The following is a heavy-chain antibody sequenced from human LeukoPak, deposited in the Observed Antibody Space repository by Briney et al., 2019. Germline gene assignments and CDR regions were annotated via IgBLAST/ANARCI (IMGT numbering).Heavy chain of an antibody. Sequence: GGSLRLSCAASGFTFSSYGMHWVRQAPGKGLEWVAVISYDGNNKCYADSVKGRFTISRDNPKNTLFLQMNSLRAEDTALYYCAKGRLAAAFTRGEDYWGQGTLVTVSS. D-gene: IGHD6-13*01. V-gene: IGHV3-30*18. J-gene: IGHJ4*02. CDR1: GFTFSSYG. CDR3: AKGRLAAAFTRGEDY. CDR2: ISYDGNNK.